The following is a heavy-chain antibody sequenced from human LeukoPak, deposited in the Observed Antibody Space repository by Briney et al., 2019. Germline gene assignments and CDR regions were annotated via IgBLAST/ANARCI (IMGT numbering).Heavy chain of an antibody. Sequence: GGSLRLSCAASGFTVSSNYMSWVRQAPGKGLEWVSVIYSGGSTYYADSVKGRFTISRDNSKNTLYLQMNSLRAEGTAVYYCAVRGSIAAAGAYFDYWGQGTLVTVSS. V-gene: IGHV3-53*01. J-gene: IGHJ4*02. CDR1: GFTVSSNY. CDR3: AVRGSIAAAGAYFDY. CDR2: IYSGGST. D-gene: IGHD6-13*01.